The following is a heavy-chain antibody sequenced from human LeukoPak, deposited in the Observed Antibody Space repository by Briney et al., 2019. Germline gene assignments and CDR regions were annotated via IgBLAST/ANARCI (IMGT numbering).Heavy chain of an antibody. CDR3: AKIEYRRGGGAIDS. CDR2: ISSTGST. Sequence: GASLRLCCSASGFTLKDTAMCWVRQAPGDVLDLVSIISSTGSTYDAESVKGRFTISRDTLKNTLYLQMNSLRAYDTAIYYCAKIEYRRGGGAIDSWGQGSVVSVSS. J-gene: IGHJ4*02. D-gene: IGHD3-16*01. V-gene: IGHV3-23*01. CDR1: GFTLKDTA.